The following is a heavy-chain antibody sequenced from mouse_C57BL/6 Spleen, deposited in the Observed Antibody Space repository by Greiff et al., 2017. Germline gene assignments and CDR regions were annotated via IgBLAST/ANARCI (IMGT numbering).Heavy chain of an antibody. J-gene: IGHJ2*01. Sequence: QVQLKQSGAELARPGASVKLSCKASGYSFTGYGISWVKQRTGQGLEWIGVIYPRSGNTYYNEKLKGKATLTADKSSSTAYMELRSLTSDDSAVYFCARRGSFITTNIDYWGQGTTRTVSS. CDR1: GYSFTGYG. CDR2: IYPRSGNT. CDR3: ARRGSFITTNIDY. D-gene: IGHD1-1*01. V-gene: IGHV1-81*01.